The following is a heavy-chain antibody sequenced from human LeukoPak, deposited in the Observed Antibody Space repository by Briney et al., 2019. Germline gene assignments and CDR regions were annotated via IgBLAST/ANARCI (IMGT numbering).Heavy chain of an antibody. CDR1: GFTFSSYA. V-gene: IGHV3-48*04. Sequence: GGSLRLSCAASGFTFSSYAMSWVRQTPGKGLEWVSYINSASSAIYYVDSVKGRFTFSRDNAKNSLYLQMDSLRAEDTAVYYCARGRTGTDFDYWGQGTLVTVSS. CDR3: ARGRTGTDFDY. J-gene: IGHJ4*02. D-gene: IGHD1-1*01. CDR2: INSASSAI.